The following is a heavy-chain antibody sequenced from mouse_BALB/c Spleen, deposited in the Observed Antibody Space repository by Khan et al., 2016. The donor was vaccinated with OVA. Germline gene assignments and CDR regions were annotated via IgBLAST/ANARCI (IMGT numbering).Heavy chain of an antibody. CDR1: GFTFSNFG. CDR3: ARSKITTWYFDV. J-gene: IGHJ1*01. Sequence: EVELVESGGGLVQPGGSRKLSCAASGFTFSNFGMHWVRQAPEKGLEWVAYISSGSATIYYADTVKGRFTISRDNPKNTLLLQMTSLRSEDTAMYYCARSKITTWYFDVWGAGTTVTVYS. D-gene: IGHD2-4*01. CDR2: ISSGSATI. V-gene: IGHV5-17*02.